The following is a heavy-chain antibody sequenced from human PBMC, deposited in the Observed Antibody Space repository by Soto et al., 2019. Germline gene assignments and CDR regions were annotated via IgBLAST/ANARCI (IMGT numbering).Heavy chain of an antibody. V-gene: IGHV4-34*01. Sequence: QVQLQQWGAGLLKPSETLSLTCAVYGGSFSGYYWSWIRQPPGKGLEWIGEINHSGSTNYNPSLKSRVTISVDTSKNQFSRKRSSVTAADTAVYYCARGGRRPLYFQHWGQGTLVTVSS. CDR3: ARGGRRPLYFQH. CDR2: INHSGST. CDR1: GGSFSGYY. J-gene: IGHJ1*01.